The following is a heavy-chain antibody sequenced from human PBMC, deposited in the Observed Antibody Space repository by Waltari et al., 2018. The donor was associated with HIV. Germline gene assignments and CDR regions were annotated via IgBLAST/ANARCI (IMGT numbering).Heavy chain of an antibody. D-gene: IGHD3-3*01. CDR2: IKQDGSEK. CDR1: VFPFGTYW. Sequence: EVQLVESGGGLVQPGGSLRLSCAASVFPFGTYWMTWVRQAPGKGLEWLANIKQDGSEKYYADSVKGRFTVSRDNNKKSLYLQMSSLRAEDTAVYYCARDLKDYDFWSPVDVWGQGTTVTVSS. CDR3: ARDLKDYDFWSPVDV. V-gene: IGHV3-7*01. J-gene: IGHJ6*02.